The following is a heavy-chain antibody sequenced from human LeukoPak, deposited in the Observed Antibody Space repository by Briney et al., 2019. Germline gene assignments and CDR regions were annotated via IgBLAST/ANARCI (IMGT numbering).Heavy chain of an antibody. Sequence: ASVKVSCKASGYTFTSYAMNWVRQAPGQGLEWMGWFNTNTGNPTYAQGFTGRFVFSLDTSVSTAYLQISSLKAEDTAVYYCARKVWDWRAKSDAFDIWGQGTMVTVSS. D-gene: IGHD3/OR15-3a*01. V-gene: IGHV7-4-1*02. CDR1: GYTFTSYA. J-gene: IGHJ3*02. CDR2: FNTNTGNP. CDR3: ARKVWDWRAKSDAFDI.